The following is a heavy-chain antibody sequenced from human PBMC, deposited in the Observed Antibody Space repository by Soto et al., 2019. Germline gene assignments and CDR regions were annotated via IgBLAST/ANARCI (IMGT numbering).Heavy chain of an antibody. CDR2: INYDGYS. J-gene: IGHJ6*02. D-gene: IGHD3-10*01. CDR1: GGSITNYY. CDR3: ARHGFGPLHGLVDV. Sequence: QVQLQESGPGLVKPSETLSLTCTVSGGSITNYYCGWFRQPPGKGLEWIGYINYDGYSAYNLSLRTRVTLSMDASKTQFSLMLESVTATDTAVYYCARHGFGPLHGLVDVWGPGTTVIVSS. V-gene: IGHV4-59*08.